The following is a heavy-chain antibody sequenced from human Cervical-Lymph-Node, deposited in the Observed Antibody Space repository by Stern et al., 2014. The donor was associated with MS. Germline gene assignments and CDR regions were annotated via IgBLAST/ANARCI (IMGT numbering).Heavy chain of an antibody. CDR2: ISYDGSNK. CDR3: AMALDYYYGMDV. CDR1: GFTFSNYD. J-gene: IGHJ6*02. Sequence: MQLVESGGGVVQPGRSLRLSCSASGFTFSNYDMHWVRQAPGKGLEWLTMISYDGSNKLYADSVKGRFTISRDNSKNTLDLQMNSLRADDTAVYFCAMALDYYYGMDVWGQGTTVTVSS. V-gene: IGHV3-30*03.